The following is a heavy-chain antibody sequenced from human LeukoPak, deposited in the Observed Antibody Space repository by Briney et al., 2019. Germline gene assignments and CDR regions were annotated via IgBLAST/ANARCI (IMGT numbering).Heavy chain of an antibody. CDR2: MNPNNGNT. Sequence: ASVKVSCKASGYTFTSYDINWVRQATGQGLEWMGWMNPNNGNTNYAQKLQGRVTMTTDTSTSTAYMELRSLRSDDTAVYYCARRVGRWFGERAYYYNYMDVWGKGTTVTISS. J-gene: IGHJ6*03. D-gene: IGHD3-10*01. CDR3: ARRVGRWFGERAYYYNYMDV. V-gene: IGHV1-18*01. CDR1: GYTFTSYD.